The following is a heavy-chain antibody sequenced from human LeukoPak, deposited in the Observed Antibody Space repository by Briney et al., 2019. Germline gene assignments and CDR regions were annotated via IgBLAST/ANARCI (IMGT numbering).Heavy chain of an antibody. CDR2: IKQDGSGK. Sequence: GGSLRLSCAASGFTFSSYWMSWVRQAPGKGLEWVANIKQDGSGKYYVDSVKGRFTISRDNAKNSLYLQMNSLRAEDTAVYYCARDLTVAVNHATTVASGGGQGTLVTVSS. CDR1: GFTFSSYW. D-gene: IGHD4-23*01. CDR3: ARDLTVAVNHATTVASG. V-gene: IGHV3-7*01. J-gene: IGHJ4*02.